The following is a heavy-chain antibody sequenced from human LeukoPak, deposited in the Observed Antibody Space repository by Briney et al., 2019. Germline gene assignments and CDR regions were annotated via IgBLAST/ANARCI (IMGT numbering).Heavy chain of an antibody. J-gene: IGHJ4*02. D-gene: IGHD6-13*01. Sequence: ASVKGSCKASGSTFTGYFIQWVRQAPGEGLEWMGWISPDTGGTKYAQKFLGRVTMTRDTSISTAYMELNSLTSDDTAVYYCAGAMAAGSQLDYWGQGSWVTVSS. V-gene: IGHV1-2*02. CDR3: AGAMAAGSQLDY. CDR2: ISPDTGGT. CDR1: GSTFTGYF.